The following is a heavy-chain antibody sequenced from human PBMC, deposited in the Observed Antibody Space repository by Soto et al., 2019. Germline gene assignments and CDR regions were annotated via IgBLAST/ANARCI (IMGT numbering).Heavy chain of an antibody. J-gene: IGHJ6*02. Sequence: SETLSLTCTVSGGSISSGGYYWSWIRQHPGKGLEWIGYIYYSGSTYYNPSLKSRVTISVDTSKNQFSLKLSSVTAADTAVYYCARDFRIAAAGRGPEYYYYYGMDVWGQGTTVTVS. CDR3: ARDFRIAAAGRGPEYYYYYGMDV. CDR2: IYYSGST. D-gene: IGHD6-13*01. CDR1: GGSISSGGYY. V-gene: IGHV4-31*03.